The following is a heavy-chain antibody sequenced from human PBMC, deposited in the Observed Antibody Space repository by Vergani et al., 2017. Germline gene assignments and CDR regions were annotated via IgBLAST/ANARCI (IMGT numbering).Heavy chain of an antibody. J-gene: IGHJ3*02. V-gene: IGHV4-59*01. Sequence: QVQLQESGPGLVKPSETLSLTCTVSGGSISSYYWSWIRQPPGKGLEWIGYIYYSGSTNYNPSLKSRVTISVDTSKNQFYLKLSSVTAADTAVYYCARVEVVLRFLAWFPDAFDIWGQGTMVTVSS. CDR2: IYYSGST. D-gene: IGHD3-3*01. CDR3: ARVEVVLRFLAWFPDAFDI. CDR1: GGSISSYY.